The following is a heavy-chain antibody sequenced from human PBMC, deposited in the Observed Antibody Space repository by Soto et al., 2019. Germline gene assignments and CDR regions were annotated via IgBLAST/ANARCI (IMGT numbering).Heavy chain of an antibody. D-gene: IGHD7-27*01. CDR2: INAGYGNT. Sequence: DAVKVSCKAFGYTFSSYAMHRVLQAPGERLEWMGWINAGYGNTKSSQKFQDRVTISRDTSASTAYMELTSLRSEDTAVYYCARDTGDGTFDFWGQGTLVTDSS. CDR3: ARDTGDGTFDF. V-gene: IGHV1-3*01. CDR1: GYTFSSYA. J-gene: IGHJ4*02.